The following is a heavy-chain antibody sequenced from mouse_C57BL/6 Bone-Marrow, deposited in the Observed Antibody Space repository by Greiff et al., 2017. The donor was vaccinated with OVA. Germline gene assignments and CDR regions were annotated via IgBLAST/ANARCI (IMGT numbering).Heavy chain of an antibody. CDR2: IDPANGNT. Sequence: VQLQQSVAELVRPGASVKLSCTASGFNIKNTYMHWVKQRPEQGLEWIGRIDPANGNTKYAPKFQGKATITADTSSNTAYLQLSSLTSEDTAIDYYARRFTTVVATGYFDVWGTGTTVTVSS. CDR1: GFNIKNTY. D-gene: IGHD1-1*01. CDR3: ARRFTTVVATGYFDV. V-gene: IGHV14-3*01. J-gene: IGHJ1*03.